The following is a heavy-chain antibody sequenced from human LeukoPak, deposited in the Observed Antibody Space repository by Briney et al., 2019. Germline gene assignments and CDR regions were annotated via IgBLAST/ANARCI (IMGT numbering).Heavy chain of an antibody. J-gene: IGHJ4*02. CDR1: GGSISSSSYY. CDR2: IYYSGST. Sequence: SETLSLTCTVSGGSISSSSYYWGWIRQPPGKGLEWIGSIYYSGSTYYNPSLKSRVTISVDTSKNQFSLKLSSVTAADTAVYYCARQPDSSGYGFDCWGQGTLVTVSS. V-gene: IGHV4-39*01. CDR3: ARQPDSSGYGFDC. D-gene: IGHD3-22*01.